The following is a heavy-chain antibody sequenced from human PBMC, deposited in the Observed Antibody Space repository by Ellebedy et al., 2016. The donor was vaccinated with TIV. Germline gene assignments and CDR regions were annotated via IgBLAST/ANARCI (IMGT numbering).Heavy chain of an antibody. J-gene: IGHJ5*02. V-gene: IGHV3-23*03. CDR2: ISWESGRI. Sequence: GGSLRLSCAASGFTLSNYAMSWVRQAPGKGLEWVAGISWESGRIGYGDSVKGRFTISRDDSKNTLYLQMNSLRAEDTAVYYCARSPLGTAPCDLWGQGTLVTVSS. CDR1: GFTLSNYA. D-gene: IGHD1-7*01. CDR3: ARSPLGTAPCDL.